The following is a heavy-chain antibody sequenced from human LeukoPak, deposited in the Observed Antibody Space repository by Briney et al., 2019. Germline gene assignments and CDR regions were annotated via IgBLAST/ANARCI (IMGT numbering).Heavy chain of an antibody. CDR3: AREDCSSTSCYGSYYYGMDV. J-gene: IGHJ6*02. CDR1: GFTFSSYG. CDR2: IWYDGSNK. V-gene: IGHV3-33*01. D-gene: IGHD2-2*01. Sequence: PGGSLRLSCAASGFTFSSYGMHWVRQAPGKGLEWVAVIWYDGSNKYYADSAKGRFTISRDNSKNTLYLQMNSLRAEDTAVYYCAREDCSSTSCYGSYYYGMDVWGQGTTVTVSS.